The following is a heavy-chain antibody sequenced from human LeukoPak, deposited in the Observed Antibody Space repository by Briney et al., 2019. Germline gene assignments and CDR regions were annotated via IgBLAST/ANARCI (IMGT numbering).Heavy chain of an antibody. CDR1: GGSISSGSYY. CDR3: AVNPGYSYGYTGPNYYYYMDV. CDR2: IYSSGST. J-gene: IGHJ6*03. V-gene: IGHV4-61*02. D-gene: IGHD5-18*01. Sequence: SETLSLTCTVSGGSISSGSYYWSWIRQPGGKGLEWIGRIYSSGSTNYNPSLKSRVTISVDTSKNQFSLKLSSVTAADTAVYYCAVNPGYSYGYTGPNYYYYMDVWGKGTTVTISS.